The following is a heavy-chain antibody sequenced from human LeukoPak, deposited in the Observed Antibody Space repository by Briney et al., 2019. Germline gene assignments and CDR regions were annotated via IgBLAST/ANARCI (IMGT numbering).Heavy chain of an antibody. CDR3: ARIVPAAPGAFDI. CDR1: GGSISSGGYY. V-gene: IGHV4-30-2*01. J-gene: IGHJ3*02. Sequence: SETLSLTCTVSGGSISSGGYYWSWIRQPPGKGLEWIGYIYHSGSTYYNPSLKSRVTISVDRSKNQFSLKLSSVTAADTAVYYCARIVPAAPGAFDIWGQGTMVTVSS. CDR2: IYHSGST. D-gene: IGHD2-2*01.